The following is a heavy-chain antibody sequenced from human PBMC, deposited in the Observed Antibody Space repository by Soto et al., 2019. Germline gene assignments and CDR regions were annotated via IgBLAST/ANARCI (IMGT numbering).Heavy chain of an antibody. Sequence: GGSLRLSCAASGFTFSNSWMSWARQAPGKGLEWVAIIKYDGSEKYYVDSVKGRFTISRDNAKNSLYLQMNSLRAEDTAVYYCARWTNYQIDYWGHGTMVTSSS. J-gene: IGHJ4*01. CDR2: IKYDGSEK. CDR1: GFTFSNSW. CDR3: ARWTNYQIDY. V-gene: IGHV3-7*01. D-gene: IGHD1-7*01.